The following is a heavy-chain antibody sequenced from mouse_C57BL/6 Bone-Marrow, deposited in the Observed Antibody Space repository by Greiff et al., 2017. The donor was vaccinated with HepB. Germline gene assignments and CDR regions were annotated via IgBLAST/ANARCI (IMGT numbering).Heavy chain of an antibody. V-gene: IGHV1-54*01. Sequence: QVQLQQSGAELVRPGTSVKVSCKASGYAFTNYLIEWVKQRPGQGLEWIGVINPGSGGTNYNEKFKGKATLTADKSSSTAYMQLSSLTSEDTAVYYCARGGGKSWYFDVWGTGTTVTVSS. J-gene: IGHJ1*03. CDR1: GYAFTNYL. D-gene: IGHD2-1*01. CDR3: ARGGGKSWYFDV. CDR2: INPGSGGT.